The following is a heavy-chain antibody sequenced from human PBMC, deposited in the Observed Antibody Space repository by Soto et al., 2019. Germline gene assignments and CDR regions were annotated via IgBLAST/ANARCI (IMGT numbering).Heavy chain of an antibody. V-gene: IGHV1-2*02. CDR1: GYTFTGYY. J-gene: IGHJ4*02. Sequence: ASMKVSCKASGYTFTGYYMHWVRQAPGQGLEWMGWINPNSGGTNYAQKFQGRVTMTRDTSISTAYMELSRLRSDDTAVYYCARATIVLMVYGPFDYWGQGTLVTVSS. D-gene: IGHD2-8*01. CDR3: ARATIVLMVYGPFDY. CDR2: INPNSGGT.